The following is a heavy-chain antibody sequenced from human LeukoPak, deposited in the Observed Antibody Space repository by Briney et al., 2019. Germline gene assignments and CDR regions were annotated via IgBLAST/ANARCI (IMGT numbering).Heavy chain of an antibody. J-gene: IGHJ4*01. CDR1: GFTFSDYY. D-gene: IGHD3-10*01. CDR2: ISSSGGST. CDR3: AKEYYYGSGSYGLDY. Sequence: GGSLRLSCAASGFTFSDYYMSWIRQAPGKGLEWVSAISSSGGSTYYADSVKGRFTISRDNSKNTLYLQMNSLRAEDTAVYYCAKEYYYGSGSYGLDYWGQGTLVTVSS. V-gene: IGHV3-23*01.